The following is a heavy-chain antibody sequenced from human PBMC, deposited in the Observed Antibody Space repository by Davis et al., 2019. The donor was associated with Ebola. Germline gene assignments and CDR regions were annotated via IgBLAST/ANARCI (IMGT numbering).Heavy chain of an antibody. CDR3: ARVPILWFGELLYYYYGMDV. Sequence: PGGSLRLSCAASGFTFSSYGMHWVRQAPGKGLEWVAFIRYDGSNKYYADSVKGRFTISRDNSKNTLYLQMNSLRAEDTAVYYCARVPILWFGELLYYYYGMDVWGQGTTVTVSS. J-gene: IGHJ6*02. D-gene: IGHD3-10*01. V-gene: IGHV3-30*02. CDR2: IRYDGSNK. CDR1: GFTFSSYG.